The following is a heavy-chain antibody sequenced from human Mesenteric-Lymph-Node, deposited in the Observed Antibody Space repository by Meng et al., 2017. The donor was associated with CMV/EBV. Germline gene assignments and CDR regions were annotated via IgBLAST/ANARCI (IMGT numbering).Heavy chain of an antibody. CDR3: ARAYSSSRYDFDY. D-gene: IGHD6-13*01. Sequence: ASGFTFSSYSMNWVRQAPGKGLEWVSSISSSTSYIYYADSVKGRFTISRDNAKNSLYLQMNSLRAEDTAVYYCARAYSSSRYDFDYWGQGTLVTVSS. CDR1: GFTFSSYS. CDR2: ISSSTSYI. V-gene: IGHV3-21*01. J-gene: IGHJ4*02.